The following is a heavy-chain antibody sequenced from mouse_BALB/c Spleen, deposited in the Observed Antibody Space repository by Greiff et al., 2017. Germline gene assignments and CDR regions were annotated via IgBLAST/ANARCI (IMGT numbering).Heavy chain of an antibody. CDR3: ARSTTVVAYYAMDY. CDR1: GYAFTNYL. CDR2: TNPGSGGT. J-gene: IGHJ4*01. Sequence: QVQLQQSGAELVRPGTSVKVSCKASGYAFTNYLIEWVKQRPGQGLEWIGVTNPGSGGTNYNEKFKGKATLTADKSSSTAYMQLSSLTSDDSAVYFCARSTTVVAYYAMDYWGQGTSVTVSS. D-gene: IGHD1-1*01. V-gene: IGHV1-54*01.